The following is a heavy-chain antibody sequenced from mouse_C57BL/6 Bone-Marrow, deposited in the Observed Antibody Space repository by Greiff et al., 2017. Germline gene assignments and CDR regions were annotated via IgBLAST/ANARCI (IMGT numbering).Heavy chain of an antibody. Sequence: QVQLQQPGAELVRPGTSVKLSCKASGYTFTSYWMHWVKQRPGKGLEWIGVIDPSDSYTNYNQKFKGKATLTVDTSAGTAYMQLRSLTSEDSAVYYCARLTITTVVAPNYFDDWGQGTTLTVSS. V-gene: IGHV1-59*01. CDR1: GYTFTSYW. CDR3: ARLTITTVVAPNYFDD. CDR2: IDPSDSYT. J-gene: IGHJ2*01. D-gene: IGHD1-1*01.